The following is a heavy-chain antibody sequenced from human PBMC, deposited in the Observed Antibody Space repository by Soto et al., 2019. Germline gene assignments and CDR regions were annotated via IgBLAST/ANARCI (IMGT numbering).Heavy chain of an antibody. CDR3: ARDRRLYYSDAFDI. CDR2: IPFDGSEK. CDR1: GFTFSIYG. D-gene: IGHD1-26*01. J-gene: IGHJ3*02. Sequence: QVQLVESGGGVVQPGRSLRLSCAASGFTFSIYGMHWVRHAPGKGLEWVAMIPFDGSEKYYTDSVKGRFHISRDSSKNTMYLQMDSLRVEDTAVYYCARDRRLYYSDAFDIWGQGTTVTVSS. V-gene: IGHV3-30*03.